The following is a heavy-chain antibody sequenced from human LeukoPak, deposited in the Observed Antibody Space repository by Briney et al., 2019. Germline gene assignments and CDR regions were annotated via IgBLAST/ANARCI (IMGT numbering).Heavy chain of an antibody. CDR2: INHSGST. Sequence: SETLSLTCAVYGGSFSGYYWSWIRQPPGKGLEWIGEINHSGSTNYNPSLKSRVTISVDTSKNQFSLKLSSVTAADTAVYYCARGLGLPFWGQGTLVTVSS. J-gene: IGHJ4*02. V-gene: IGHV4-34*01. CDR1: GGSFSGYY. D-gene: IGHD3/OR15-3a*01. CDR3: ARGLGLPF.